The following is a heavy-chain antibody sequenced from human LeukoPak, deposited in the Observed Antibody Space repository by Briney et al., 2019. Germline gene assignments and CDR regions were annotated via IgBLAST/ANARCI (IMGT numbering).Heavy chain of an antibody. Sequence: GASAKVSCKASGGTFSSYAISWVRQAPGQGLEWMGRIIPIFGTANYAQKFQGRVTITRNTSISTAYMELGSLRSEDTAVYYCARGPDDAFDIWGQGTMVTVSS. CDR2: IIPIFGTA. J-gene: IGHJ3*02. CDR1: GGTFSSYA. CDR3: ARGPDDAFDI. V-gene: IGHV1-69*05.